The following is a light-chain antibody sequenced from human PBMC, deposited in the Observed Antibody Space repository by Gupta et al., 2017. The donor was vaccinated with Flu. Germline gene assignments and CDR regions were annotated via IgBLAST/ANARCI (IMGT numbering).Light chain of an antibody. V-gene: IGLV2-11*01. CDR2: DVS. J-gene: IGLJ3*02. CDR3: CSYAGSWV. CDR1: SSDVGGYNY. Sequence: QSALTQPRSVSGSPGQSVTVSCTGTSSDVGGYNYVSWYQQHPGKAPKLMSYDVSKRPSGVPDRFSGAKSGNTASLTSSGLQAEDEADYYCCSYAGSWVLGGGTKLPVL.